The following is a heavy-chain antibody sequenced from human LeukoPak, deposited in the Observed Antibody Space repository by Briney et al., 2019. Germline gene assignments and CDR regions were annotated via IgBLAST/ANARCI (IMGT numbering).Heavy chain of an antibody. D-gene: IGHD3-9*01. CDR3: ATDYRRGYDILTGYY. CDR1: GYTLTELS. Sequence: APVKVSCKVSGYTLTELSMHWVRQAPGKGLEWMGGFDPEDGETIYAQKFQGRVTMTEDTSTDTAYMELSSLRSEDTAVYYCATDYRRGYDILTGYYWGQGTLVTVSS. CDR2: FDPEDGET. V-gene: IGHV1-24*01. J-gene: IGHJ4*02.